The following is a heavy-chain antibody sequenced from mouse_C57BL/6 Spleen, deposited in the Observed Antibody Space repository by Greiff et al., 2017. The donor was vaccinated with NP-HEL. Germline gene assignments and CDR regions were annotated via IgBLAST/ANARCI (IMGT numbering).Heavy chain of an antibody. J-gene: IGHJ2*01. CDR3: ARDYDYYFDD. V-gene: IGHV5-17*01. Sequence: EVMLVESGGGLVKPGGSLKLSCAASGFTFSDYGMHWVRQAPEKGLEWVAYISSGSSTIYYADTVKGRFTISRHNAKNTLFLQMTSLRSEDTAMYYCARDYDYYFDDWGKGTTLTVSS. D-gene: IGHD2-4*01. CDR1: GFTFSDYG. CDR2: ISSGSSTI.